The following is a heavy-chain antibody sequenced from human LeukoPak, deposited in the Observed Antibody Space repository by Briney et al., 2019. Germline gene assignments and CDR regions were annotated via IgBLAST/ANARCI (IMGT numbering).Heavy chain of an antibody. CDR2: INPSGGST. CDR1: GYTFTSYY. D-gene: IGHD2-21*02. J-gene: IGHJ4*02. Sequence: GASVKVSCKASGYTFTSYYMHWVRQAPGQGLEWMGIINPSGGSTSYAQKFQGRVTITADESTSTAYMELSSLRSEDTAVYYCARTGRYCGGDCYSPSFDYWGQGTLVTVSS. V-gene: IGHV1-46*01. CDR3: ARTGRYCGGDCYSPSFDY.